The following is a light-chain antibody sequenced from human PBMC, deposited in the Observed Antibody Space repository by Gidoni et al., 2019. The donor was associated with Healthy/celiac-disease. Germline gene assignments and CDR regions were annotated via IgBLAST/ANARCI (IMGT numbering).Light chain of an antibody. Sequence: DIQMTQSPSSLSASVGDRVSITCQASQDISNYLNWYQQKPGKAPKLLIYDASNLETGVPSRFSGSGSGTDFTFTIRSLQPEDIETYYCQQYDNLPITCGQXTRLEIK. CDR2: DAS. V-gene: IGKV1-33*01. CDR1: QDISNY. J-gene: IGKJ5*01. CDR3: QQYDNLPIT.